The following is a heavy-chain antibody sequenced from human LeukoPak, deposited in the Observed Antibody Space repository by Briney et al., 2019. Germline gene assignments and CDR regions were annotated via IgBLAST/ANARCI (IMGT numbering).Heavy chain of an antibody. CDR1: GYSISSDCY. D-gene: IGHD3-3*01. V-gene: IGHV4-38-2*02. CDR2: IHHSGRT. J-gene: IGHJ5*02. CDR3: ARDHLANLASRLFDP. Sequence: SETLSLTCTVSGYSISSDCYWGWIRQPPGKGLEWIGSIHHSGRTYYNPSLKSRVTISVDTSKNQFSLKLSSVTAADTAVYYCARDHLANLASRLFDPWGQGTLVTASS.